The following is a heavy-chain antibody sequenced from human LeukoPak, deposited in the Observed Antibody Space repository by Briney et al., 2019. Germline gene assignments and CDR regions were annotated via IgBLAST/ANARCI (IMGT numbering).Heavy chain of an antibody. Sequence: GGSLRLSCAASGFTFSHYWMTWVRQAPGKGLEWVAVISYDGSNKYYADSVKGRFTISRDNSKNTLYLQMNSLRAEDTAVYYCARDPYWGQGTLVTVSS. V-gene: IGHV3-30-3*01. J-gene: IGHJ4*02. CDR1: GFTFSHYW. CDR2: ISYDGSNK. CDR3: ARDPY.